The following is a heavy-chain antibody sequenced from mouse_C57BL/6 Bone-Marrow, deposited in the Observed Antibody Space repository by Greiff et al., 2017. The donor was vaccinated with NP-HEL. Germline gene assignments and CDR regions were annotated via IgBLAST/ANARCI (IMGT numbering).Heavy chain of an antibody. CDR2: IYPGSGNT. Sequence: VQLQQSGAELVRPGASVKLSCKASGYTFTDYYINWVKQRPGQGLEWIGRIYPGSGNTYYNEKFKGKATLTAEKSSSTAYMQLSSLTSEDSAVYFCARRGYGTGRYYAMDYWGQGTSVTVAS. J-gene: IGHJ4*01. V-gene: IGHV1-76*01. CDR3: ARRGYGTGRYYAMDY. CDR1: GYTFTDYY. D-gene: IGHD2-1*01.